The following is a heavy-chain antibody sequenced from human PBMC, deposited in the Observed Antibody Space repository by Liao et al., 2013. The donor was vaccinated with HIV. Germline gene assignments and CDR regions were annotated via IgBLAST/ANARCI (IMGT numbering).Heavy chain of an antibody. V-gene: IGHV4-59*01. CDR1: GGSISSYY. CDR2: IYFSGST. J-gene: IGHJ4*02. D-gene: IGHD6-13*01. Sequence: QVQLQESGPGLVKPSETLSLTCTVSGGSISSYYWNWIRQPPGKGLEWIGNIYFSGSTNYNPSLKSRVTISVDTSKNQFSLKLSSVTAADTAVYYCARDLGAATGIDYWGQGTLVTVSS. CDR3: ARDLGAATGIDY.